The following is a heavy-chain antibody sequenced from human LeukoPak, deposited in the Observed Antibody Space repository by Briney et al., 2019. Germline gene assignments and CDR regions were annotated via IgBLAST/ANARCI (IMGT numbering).Heavy chain of an antibody. J-gene: IGHJ4*02. CDR1: GFIVSNNH. Sequence: PGGSLRLSCAASGFIVSNNHINWIRQAPGKGLEWVSIIYSGDTTYYSDSVKGRFILSSDNSKNMLYLQMNSLRVEDTAVYCCARERPGSRVLDYWGQGTVVTVSS. CDR3: ARERPGSRVLDY. CDR2: IYSGDTT. V-gene: IGHV3-66*01. D-gene: IGHD3-10*01.